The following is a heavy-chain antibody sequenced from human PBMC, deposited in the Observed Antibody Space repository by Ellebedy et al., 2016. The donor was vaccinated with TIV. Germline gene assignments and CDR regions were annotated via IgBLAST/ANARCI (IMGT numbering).Heavy chain of an antibody. J-gene: IGHJ6*02. CDR3: TRAFPESPLLYGMDV. Sequence: GESLKISCAASGFTFSNFWMHWVRQAPGKGLVWVSRIINDGTSTNYADSVKGRFNISRDNAKRTLFLQMNGLGAEDTAVYFCTRAFPESPLLYGMDVWGQGTSVAVSS. CDR1: GFTFSNFW. D-gene: IGHD3-10*01. V-gene: IGHV3-74*01. CDR2: IINDGTST.